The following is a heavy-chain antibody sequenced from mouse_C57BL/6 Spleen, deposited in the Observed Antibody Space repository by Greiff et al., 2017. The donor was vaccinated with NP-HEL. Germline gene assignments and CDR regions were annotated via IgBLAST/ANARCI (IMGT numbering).Heavy chain of an antibody. D-gene: IGHD2-3*01. CDR3: ARDGYHYFDY. Sequence: QVQLQQSGAELVRPGSSVKLSCKASGYTFTSYWMDWVKQRPGQGLEWIGNIYPSDSETHYNQKFKDKATLTVDKSSSTAYMQLSSLTSEDSAVYYCARDGYHYFDYWGQGTTLTVSS. V-gene: IGHV1-61*01. CDR1: GYTFTSYW. J-gene: IGHJ2*01. CDR2: IYPSDSET.